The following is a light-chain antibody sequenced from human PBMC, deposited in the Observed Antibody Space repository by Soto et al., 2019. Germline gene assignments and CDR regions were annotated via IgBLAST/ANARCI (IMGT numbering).Light chain of an antibody. CDR3: QHYNSYSEA. V-gene: IGKV1-5*03. CDR1: QTISSW. Sequence: DIQMTQSPSTLSGSVGDRVTITCRASQTISSWLALYQQKPGKAPKLLIYKASTLKSGVPSRFSGSGSGTEFTLTISSLQADDFATYYCQHYNSYSEAFGQGTKVDIK. J-gene: IGKJ1*01. CDR2: KAS.